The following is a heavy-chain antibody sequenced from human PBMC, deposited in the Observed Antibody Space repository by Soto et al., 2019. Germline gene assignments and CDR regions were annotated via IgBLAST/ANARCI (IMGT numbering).Heavy chain of an antibody. CDR3: SKAPGDYYYMDV. J-gene: IGHJ6*03. Sequence: EVQLLESGGGLVQPGGSLRLSCAASGFTFSDYSMNWVRQAPGRGLGWVSTISSGGLSTYYADSVQGRFTISRDNSNDKVYLQMNNLRAEDTAVYYCSKAPGDYYYMDVWGKGTTVTVSS. V-gene: IGHV3-23*01. CDR1: GFTFSDYS. CDR2: ISSGGLST.